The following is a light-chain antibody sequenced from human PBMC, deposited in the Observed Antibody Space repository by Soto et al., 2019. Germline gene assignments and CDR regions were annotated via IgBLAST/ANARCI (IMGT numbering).Light chain of an antibody. CDR1: QSVSSSY. Sequence: EIVLTQSPGTLSLSPGERATLSCRASQSVSSSYLAWYQQTPGQAPRLLIYGTSSSDTAIPDRFSGSGSGTDFTLTISRSEPKDFAVYYCQEYGSSSWTFGQGTKVYIK. J-gene: IGKJ1*01. V-gene: IGKV3-20*01. CDR2: GTS. CDR3: QEYGSSSWT.